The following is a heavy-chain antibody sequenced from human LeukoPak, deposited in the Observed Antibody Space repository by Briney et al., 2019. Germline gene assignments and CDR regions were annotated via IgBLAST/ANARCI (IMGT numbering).Heavy chain of an antibody. CDR1: VYIFTDFY. V-gene: IGHV1-2*02. CDR3: ARDGQRRTPAAAGNGEVGH. J-gene: IGHJ4*02. CDR2: INPNSGDT. D-gene: IGHD6-13*01. Sequence: ASVKVSCRTSVYIFTDFYIHWVRQAPGQGLEWMGWINPNSGDTTYGQKFQGRVTMTRDTSISMAYMELTRLRSDDTAVYYCARDGQRRTPAAAGNGEVGHWGQGTLVTVSS.